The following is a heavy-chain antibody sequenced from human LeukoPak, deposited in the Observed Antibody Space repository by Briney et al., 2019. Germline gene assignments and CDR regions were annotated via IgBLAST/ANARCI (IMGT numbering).Heavy chain of an antibody. J-gene: IGHJ4*02. CDR1: GYTFTGYY. CDR2: INPNSGGT. V-gene: IGHV1-2*06. Sequence: GASVKVSCKASGYTFTGYYMHWVRQAPGQGLEWMGRINPNSGGTNYAQKFQGRVTMTRDTSISTAYMELSRLRSDDTAVYYCARHNLYDSSGDGRYYFDYWGQGTLVTVSS. CDR3: ARHNLYDSSGDGRYYFDY. D-gene: IGHD3-22*01.